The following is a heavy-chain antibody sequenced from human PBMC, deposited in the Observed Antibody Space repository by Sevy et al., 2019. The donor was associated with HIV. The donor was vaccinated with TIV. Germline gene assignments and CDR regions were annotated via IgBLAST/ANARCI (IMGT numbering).Heavy chain of an antibody. J-gene: IGHJ6*02. CDR2: IWYDGSNK. CDR1: GFTFSDYA. V-gene: IGHV3-30*02. CDR3: AKLVVPAASNDDILTGYPDLRVNYGMDV. D-gene: IGHD3-9*01. Sequence: GGSRGLSCAASGFTFSDYAIHWVRQAPGKGLEWVAFIWYDGSNKYYKDFVKGRLAISGDNSKNTLYLQMNSLRFEDTAVYYCAKLVVPAASNDDILTGYPDLRVNYGMDVWGQGTTVTVSS.